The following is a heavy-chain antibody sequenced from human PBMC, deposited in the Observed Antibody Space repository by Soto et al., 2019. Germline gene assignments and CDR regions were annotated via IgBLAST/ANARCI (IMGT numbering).Heavy chain of an antibody. Sequence: ASVKVSCKGSGYTLTELSMHWVRQAPGKGLEWMGGFDPEDGETIYAQKFQGRVTMTEDTSTDTAYMELSSLRSEDTAVYYCATYGVLRNGYYYYMDVWGKGTTVTVSS. V-gene: IGHV1-24*01. CDR3: ATYGVLRNGYYYYMDV. CDR2: FDPEDGET. CDR1: GYTLTELS. J-gene: IGHJ6*03. D-gene: IGHD5-12*01.